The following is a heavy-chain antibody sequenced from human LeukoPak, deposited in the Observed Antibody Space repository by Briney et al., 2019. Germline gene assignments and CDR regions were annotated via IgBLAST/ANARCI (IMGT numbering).Heavy chain of an antibody. CDR1: GFTFSTYW. CDR2: IKSDGRT. V-gene: IGHV3-74*01. D-gene: IGHD3-22*01. Sequence: PGGSLRLSCAASGFTFSTYWLHWVRQAPGKGLVWVSRIKSDGRTNYAESVKGRFTISRDNAKNTVSLQRSSLRPEDTGVYYCARAPSEIGGYYPEYFRRWGQGSLVTASS. CDR3: ARAPSEIGGYYPEYFRR. J-gene: IGHJ1*01.